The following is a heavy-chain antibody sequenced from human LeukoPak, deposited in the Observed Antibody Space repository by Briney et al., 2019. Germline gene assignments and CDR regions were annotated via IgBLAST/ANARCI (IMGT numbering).Heavy chain of an antibody. V-gene: IGHV1-46*01. D-gene: IGHD4-23*01. CDR3: ARALTVVTPDFDY. J-gene: IGHJ4*02. CDR2: INPSGGST. Sequence: GASVKVSCKASGYTFTSYYMHWVRQAPGQGLEWMGIINPSGGSTSYAQKFQGRVTMTRDTSTSTVYMELSSLRSEDSAVYFCARALTVVTPDFDYWGQGTLVTVSS. CDR1: GYTFTSYY.